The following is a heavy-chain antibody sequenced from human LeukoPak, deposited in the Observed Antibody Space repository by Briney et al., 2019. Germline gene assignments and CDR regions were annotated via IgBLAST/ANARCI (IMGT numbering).Heavy chain of an antibody. CDR1: GFTFSSYA. CDR3: ARGLGSSSPPYGMDV. CDR2: ISYDGSNK. J-gene: IGHJ6*04. D-gene: IGHD6-13*01. Sequence: PAGRSLRLSCAASGFTFSSYAMHWVRQAPGKGLEWVAVISYDGSNKYYADSVKGRFTISRDNSKNTLYLQMNSLRAEDTAVYYCARGLGSSSPPYGMDVWGKGTTVTVSS. V-gene: IGHV3-30*04.